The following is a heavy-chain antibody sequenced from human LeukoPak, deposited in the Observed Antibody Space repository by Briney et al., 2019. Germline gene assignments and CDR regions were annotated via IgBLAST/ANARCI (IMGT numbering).Heavy chain of an antibody. CDR3: TRPYYYDSSGYYGEYYYYYMDV. CDR1: GFTFSGSA. D-gene: IGHD3-22*01. V-gene: IGHV3-73*01. Sequence: GGSLRLSCAASGFTFSGSAMHWVRQASGKGLEWVGRIRSKANSYATAYAASVKGRFTISRDDSKNTAYLQMNSLKTEDTAVYYCTRPYYYDSSGYYGEYYYYYMDVWGKGTTVTISS. J-gene: IGHJ6*03. CDR2: IRSKANSYAT.